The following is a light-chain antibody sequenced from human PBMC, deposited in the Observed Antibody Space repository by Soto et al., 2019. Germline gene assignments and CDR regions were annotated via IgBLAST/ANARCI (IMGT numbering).Light chain of an antibody. CDR3: QEYNNCPTIT. V-gene: IGKV3-15*01. Sequence: GTLSLSPWERPTVSCKASQSVSTNLAWYQQKPGQAPRLLIYGASTRATGIPARFSGSGSGTEFTLTISSLQSEDFAIYYCQEYNNCPTITFGQGTRVEIK. CDR1: QSVSTN. J-gene: IGKJ5*01. CDR2: GAS.